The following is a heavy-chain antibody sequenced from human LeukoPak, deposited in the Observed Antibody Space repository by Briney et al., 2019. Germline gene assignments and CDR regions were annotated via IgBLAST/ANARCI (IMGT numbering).Heavy chain of an antibody. CDR1: GFSFSSYD. CDR3: VRDFDY. Sequence: PGGSLRLSCAASGFSFSSYDMNWVRQAPGKGLEWVSYLSASGRNIYYADSVRGRFTISRDNAKSSLYLQMNSLRAEDTAVYYCVRDFDYWGQGTLVTVS. CDR2: LSASGRNI. V-gene: IGHV3-48*03. J-gene: IGHJ4*02.